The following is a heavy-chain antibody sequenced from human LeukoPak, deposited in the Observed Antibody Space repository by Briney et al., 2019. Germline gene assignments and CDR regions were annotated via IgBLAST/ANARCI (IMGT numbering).Heavy chain of an antibody. CDR1: GYTFTGYY. Sequence: GASVKVSCKASGYTFTGYYMHWVRQAPGQGLEWMGWINPNSVGTNYAQKFQGRVTMTRDTSISTAYMELSRLRSDDTAVYYCARGLSKPDYYYYMDVWGKGTTVTVSS. CDR2: INPNSVGT. CDR3: ARGLSKPDYYYYMDV. D-gene: IGHD1-14*01. J-gene: IGHJ6*03. V-gene: IGHV1-2*02.